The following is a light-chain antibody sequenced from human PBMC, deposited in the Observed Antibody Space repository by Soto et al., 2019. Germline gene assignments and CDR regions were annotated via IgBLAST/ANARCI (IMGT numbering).Light chain of an antibody. Sequence: DIVMTQTPLSLPVTPGEPASISCRSSQSLLHTNGYNYLDWYLQKPGQSPQLLISLGSDRASGGPDRFSGSGSGTEFTLKISRVEAEDVGVYYCMQALQTPLTFGGGTQVEIK. CDR1: QSLLHTNGYNY. J-gene: IGKJ4*01. CDR2: LGS. CDR3: MQALQTPLT. V-gene: IGKV2-28*01.